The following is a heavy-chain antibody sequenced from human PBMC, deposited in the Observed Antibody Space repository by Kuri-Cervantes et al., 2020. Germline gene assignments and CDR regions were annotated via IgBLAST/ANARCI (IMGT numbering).Heavy chain of an antibody. D-gene: IGHD4-17*01. J-gene: IGHJ4*02. CDR2: IYHSGST. CDR3: ASGPEYGDSTFDY. V-gene: IGHV4-39*07. Sequence: GSLRLSCTVSGGSVSSGSYCWSWIRQPPGKGLEWIGSIYHSGSTYYNPSLKSRVTISVDTSKNQFSLKLSSVTAADTAVYYCASGPEYGDSTFDYWGQGTLVTVSS. CDR1: GGSVSSGSYC.